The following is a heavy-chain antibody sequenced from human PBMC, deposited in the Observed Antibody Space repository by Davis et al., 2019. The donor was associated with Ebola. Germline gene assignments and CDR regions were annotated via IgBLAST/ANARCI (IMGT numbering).Heavy chain of an antibody. V-gene: IGHV3-21*01. J-gene: IGHJ6*03. CDR3: ARDAIGTMVRGVIITDYYYYMDV. Sequence: GESLKISCGASGFTFSSYSMNWVRQAPGKGLEWVSSISSSSSYIYYADSVKGRFTISRDNAKNSLYLQMNSLRAEDTAVYYCARDAIGTMVRGVIITDYYYYMDVWGKGTTVTVSS. CDR2: ISSSSSYI. D-gene: IGHD3-10*01. CDR1: GFTFSSYS.